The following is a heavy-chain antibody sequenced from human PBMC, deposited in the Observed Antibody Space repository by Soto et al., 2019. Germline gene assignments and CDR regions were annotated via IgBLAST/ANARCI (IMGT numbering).Heavy chain of an antibody. Sequence: SETLSLTCTVSGGSISSYYWSWIRQPPGKGLEWIGYIYYSGSTNYNPSLKSRVTISVDTSKNQFSLKLSSVTAADTAMYYCAGGYIVATIDKYWYFDLWGRGTLVTVSS. CDR1: GGSISSYY. D-gene: IGHD5-12*01. J-gene: IGHJ2*01. CDR2: IYYSGST. V-gene: IGHV4-59*01. CDR3: AGGYIVATIDKYWYFDL.